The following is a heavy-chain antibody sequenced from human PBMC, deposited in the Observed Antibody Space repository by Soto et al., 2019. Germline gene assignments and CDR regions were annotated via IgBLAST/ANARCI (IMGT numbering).Heavy chain of an antibody. CDR2: ISGIGGST. CDR3: AKDYVPYYYGMDV. Sequence: LRLSCAASGFTFSSYAMSWVRQAPGKGLEWVSAISGIGGSTYYADSVKGRFTISRDNSKNTLYLQMNSLRAEDTAVYYCAKDYVPYYYGMDVWGQGTTVTVSS. D-gene: IGHD2-2*01. J-gene: IGHJ6*02. V-gene: IGHV3-23*01. CDR1: GFTFSSYA.